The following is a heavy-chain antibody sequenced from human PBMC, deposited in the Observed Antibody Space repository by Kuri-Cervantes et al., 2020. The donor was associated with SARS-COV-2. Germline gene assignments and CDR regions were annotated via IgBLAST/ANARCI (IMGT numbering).Heavy chain of an antibody. CDR2: IRYDGTIT. CDR3: TTLIDY. J-gene: IGHJ4*02. V-gene: IGHV3-30*02. CDR1: GFTFSYFG. Sequence: GESLKISCAASGFTFSYFGMHWVRQAPGKGLQWVAFIRYDGTITSCADSLKGRFTISRDDSKNMAYLQMNSLKTEDTAVYYCTTLIDYWGQGALVTVSS.